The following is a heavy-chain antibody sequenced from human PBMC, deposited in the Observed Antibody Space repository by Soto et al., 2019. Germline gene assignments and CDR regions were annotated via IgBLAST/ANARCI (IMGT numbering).Heavy chain of an antibody. V-gene: IGHV3-7*01. D-gene: IGHD2-21*02. CDR3: ARDLRCGGDCYFNWYFDL. CDR2: IKQDGSEK. Sequence: GGSLRLSCATSGFTFSGYWLTWVRQAPGKGLEGVANIKQDGSEKYYVDSVKGRFTISRDNAKNSLYLQMNSLRAEDTAVYYCARDLRCGGDCYFNWYFDLWGRGTLVTVSS. CDR1: GFTFSGYW. J-gene: IGHJ2*01.